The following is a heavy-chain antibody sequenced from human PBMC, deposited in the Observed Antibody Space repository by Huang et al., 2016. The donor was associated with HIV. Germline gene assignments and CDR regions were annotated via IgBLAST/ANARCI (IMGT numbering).Heavy chain of an antibody. CDR3: ARGATLTGNTNFFDV. V-gene: IGHV5-51*03. CDR1: GYTCTNSW. D-gene: IGHD3-9*01. J-gene: IGHJ3*01. Sequence: EVQLVQSGAEVKKPGESLKISCKGSGYTCTNSWIGWVRQMPGKGLEWMGLIYPGDSDLRYSPSFQGQVTISADKSISTAYLLWSTLEASDTAMYYCARGATLTGNTNFFDVWGQGTMVSVSS. CDR2: IYPGDSDL.